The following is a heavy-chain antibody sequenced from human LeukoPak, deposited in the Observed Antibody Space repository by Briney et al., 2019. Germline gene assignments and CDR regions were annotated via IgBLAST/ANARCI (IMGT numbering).Heavy chain of an antibody. Sequence: PGRSLRLSCAASGFTFSSYWMHWVRQAPGKGLVWVSRINSDGSTTTYADSVKGRFTISRDNAKNTLYLQMNSLRAEDTAVYYCARAVVVTASDYWGQGTLVTVSS. CDR2: INSDGSTT. V-gene: IGHV3-74*01. D-gene: IGHD2-21*02. CDR3: ARAVVVTASDY. J-gene: IGHJ4*02. CDR1: GFTFSSYW.